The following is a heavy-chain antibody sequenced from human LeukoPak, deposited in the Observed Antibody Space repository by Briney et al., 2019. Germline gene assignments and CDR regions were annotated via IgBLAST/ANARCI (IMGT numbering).Heavy chain of an antibody. V-gene: IGHV4-31*03. CDR1: GGSISSGGYY. D-gene: IGHD2-2*01. CDR2: IYYSGST. Sequence: PSQTLSLTCTVSGGSISSGGYYWSWIRQHPGKGLEWIEYIYYSGSTYYNPSLKSRVTISVDTSKNQFSLKLSSVTAADTAVYYCARSRYCSSTSCYSNYYYYYYMDVWGKGTTVTVSS. CDR3: ARSRYCSSTSCYSNYYYYYYMDV. J-gene: IGHJ6*03.